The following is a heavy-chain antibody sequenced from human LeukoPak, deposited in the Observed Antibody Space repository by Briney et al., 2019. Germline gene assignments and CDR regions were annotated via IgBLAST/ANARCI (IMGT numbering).Heavy chain of an antibody. D-gene: IGHD3-22*01. CDR3: AREGGHYYDSSGYKNWFDP. J-gene: IGHJ5*02. CDR2: INPNSGGT. V-gene: IGHV1-2*02. Sequence: ASVKVSCKASGYTFTGYYMHWVRQAPGQGLEWMGWINPNSGGTNYAQKFQGRVTMTRDTSISTAYMELSRLRSDDTAVYYCAREGGHYYDSSGYKNWFDPWGQGTLVTVSS. CDR1: GYTFTGYY.